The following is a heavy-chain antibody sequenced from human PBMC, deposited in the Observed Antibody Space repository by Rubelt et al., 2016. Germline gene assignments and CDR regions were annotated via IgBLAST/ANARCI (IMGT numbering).Heavy chain of an antibody. CDR2: IYYSGST. Sequence: QLQLQESGPGLVRPSETLSLTCTVSGGSISSSSYYWGWIRQPPGKGLEWIGSIYYSGSTYYNPSLKTRVTISVDTAYNQFFLKRSAVTAADTALYDCARLEDYYDGRGPFDYWGQGTPVTVSS. V-gene: IGHV4-39*01. D-gene: IGHD3-22*01. CDR1: GGSISSSSYY. CDR3: ARLEDYYDGRGPFDY. J-gene: IGHJ4*02.